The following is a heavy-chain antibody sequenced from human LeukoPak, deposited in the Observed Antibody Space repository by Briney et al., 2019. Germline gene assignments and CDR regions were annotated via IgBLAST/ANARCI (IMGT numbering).Heavy chain of an antibody. V-gene: IGHV1-2*06. CDR2: INPNSCGT. CDR3: ARDFEAGAFDP. D-gene: IGHD1-26*01. CDR1: GYTFTGYY. J-gene: IGHJ5*02. Sequence: ASVKVSCKSSGYTFTGYYMHWVRQAPGQGLEWMGRINPNSCGTNYAQKFQGRVTMTRDTSISTAYMELSRLRSDDTAVYYCARDFEAGAFDPWSQGTLVTVSP.